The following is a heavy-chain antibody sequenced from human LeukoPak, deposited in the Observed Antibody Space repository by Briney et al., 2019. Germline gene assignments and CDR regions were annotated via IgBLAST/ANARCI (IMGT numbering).Heavy chain of an antibody. D-gene: IGHD3-22*01. V-gene: IGHV4-59*01. Sequence: SETLSLTCTVSGGSISSYYWSWIRQPPGKGLEWIGYIYYSGSTNYNPSLKSRVTISVDTSKNQSSLKLSSVTAADTAVYYCARDSSGYLGHYYYYMDVWGKGTTVTVSS. CDR3: ARDSSGYLGHYYYYMDV. CDR2: IYYSGST. J-gene: IGHJ6*03. CDR1: GGSISSYY.